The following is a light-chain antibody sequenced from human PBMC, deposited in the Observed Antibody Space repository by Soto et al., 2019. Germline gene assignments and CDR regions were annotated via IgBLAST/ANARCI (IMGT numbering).Light chain of an antibody. Sequence: DIVMTQSPESLAVSLGERATINCKSSQRVFYSSNNKNYLTWYQQKPGQPPKLLIYWASTRESGVPDRFSGSGSETDFTLTISSLQAEDVAVYYCQQYYSLPLTFGGGTKVEIK. CDR3: QQYYSLPLT. J-gene: IGKJ4*01. V-gene: IGKV4-1*01. CDR2: WAS. CDR1: QRVFYSSNNKNY.